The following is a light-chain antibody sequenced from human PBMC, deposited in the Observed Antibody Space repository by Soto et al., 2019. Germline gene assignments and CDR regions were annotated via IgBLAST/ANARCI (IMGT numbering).Light chain of an antibody. CDR1: HSVSNN. J-gene: IGKJ3*01. CDR2: DAS. CDR3: QQYNYWPET. V-gene: IGKV3-15*01. Sequence: EVVMTQSPATLSVSPGDRATLSCRASHSVSNNLAWYQHKPGQAPRLLIYDASTRATGIPGRFSGSGSGTDFTLTISSLQAEDFAVFYCQQYNYWPETFGPGTKVDIK.